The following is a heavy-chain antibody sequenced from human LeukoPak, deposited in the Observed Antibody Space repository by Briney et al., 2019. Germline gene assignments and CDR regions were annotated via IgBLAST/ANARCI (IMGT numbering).Heavy chain of an antibody. V-gene: IGHV3-11*01. D-gene: IGHD1-26*01. CDR1: GFTFSDYY. J-gene: IGHJ4*02. CDR3: AKEAVGAGGDFDY. Sequence: GGSLRLSCAASGFTFSDYYMSWIRQAPGKGLEWVSYISSSGSTIYYADSVKGRFTISRDNSKNTLYLQMNSLRAEDTAVYYCAKEAVGAGGDFDYWGQGTLVTVSS. CDR2: ISSSGSTI.